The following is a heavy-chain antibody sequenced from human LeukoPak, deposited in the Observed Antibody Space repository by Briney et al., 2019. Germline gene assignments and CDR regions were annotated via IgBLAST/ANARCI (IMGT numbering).Heavy chain of an antibody. Sequence: GGSLRLSCAASGFTFSSYAMHWVRQAPGKGLEWVAVISYDGSNKYYADSVKGRFTISRDNSKNTPYLQMNSLRAEDTAVYYCGSGAGDFAYWGKGTLVTFSS. CDR3: GSGAGDFAY. CDR2: ISYDGSNK. J-gene: IGHJ4*02. V-gene: IGHV3-30-3*01. CDR1: GFTFSSYA. D-gene: IGHD2-21*01.